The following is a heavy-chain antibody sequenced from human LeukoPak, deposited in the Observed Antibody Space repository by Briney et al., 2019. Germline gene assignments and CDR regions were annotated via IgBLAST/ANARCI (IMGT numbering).Heavy chain of an antibody. Sequence: PSETLSLTCAVYGGSFSGYYWSWIRQPPGKGLEWIGEINHSGSTNYNPSLKSRVTISVDTSKNQFSLKPSSVTAADTAVYYCAAGIAVAGTVYWGQGTLVTVSS. CDR1: GGSFSGYY. D-gene: IGHD6-19*01. V-gene: IGHV4-34*01. CDR3: AAGIAVAGTVY. CDR2: INHSGST. J-gene: IGHJ4*02.